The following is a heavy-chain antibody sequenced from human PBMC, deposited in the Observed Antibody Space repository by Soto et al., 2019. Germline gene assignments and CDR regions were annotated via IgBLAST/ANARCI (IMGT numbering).Heavy chain of an antibody. CDR1: GFTFSSYS. CDR3: AKDVLPDGYWDLAY. J-gene: IGHJ4*02. Sequence: GGSLRLSCAASGFTFSSYSMNWVRRAPGKGLEWVSGIYGNGGGTFYADSVKGRFTISRDNSRNTLYLQMNSLRAEDTAVYYCAKDVLPDGYWDLAYWGKGTPVPVSP. D-gene: IGHD5-12*01. V-gene: IGHV3-23*01. CDR2: IYGNGGGT.